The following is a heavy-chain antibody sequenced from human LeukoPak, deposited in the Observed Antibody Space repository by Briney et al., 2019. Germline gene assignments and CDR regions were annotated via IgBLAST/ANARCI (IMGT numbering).Heavy chain of an antibody. CDR3: ARHFGTGDNFDY. CDR2: MNPNSGNT. V-gene: IGHV1-8*02. CDR1: GYTFTSYD. D-gene: IGHD1-1*01. Sequence: GASVTVSCTASGYTFTSYDINWVRQATGQGLEWMGWMNPNSGNTGYAQKFQGRVTMTRNTSISTAYMELSSLRPEDTAVYYCARHFGTGDNFDYWGQGTLVTVSS. J-gene: IGHJ4*02.